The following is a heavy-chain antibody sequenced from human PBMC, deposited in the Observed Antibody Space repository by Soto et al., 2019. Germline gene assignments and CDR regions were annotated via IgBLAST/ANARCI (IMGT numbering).Heavy chain of an antibody. CDR2: IIPISGTA. CDR1: GGTFSSYA. Sequence: QVQLVQSGAEVKKPGSSVKVSCKASGGTFSSYAISWVRQAPGQGLEWMGGIIPISGTANYAQKFQGRVTITAGESTGTGYMELSSLRSEDTAVYYCARSQGSSTSLEIYYYYYYGMDVWGQGTTVTVSS. D-gene: IGHD2-2*01. V-gene: IGHV1-69*01. CDR3: ARSQGSSTSLEIYYYYYYGMDV. J-gene: IGHJ6*02.